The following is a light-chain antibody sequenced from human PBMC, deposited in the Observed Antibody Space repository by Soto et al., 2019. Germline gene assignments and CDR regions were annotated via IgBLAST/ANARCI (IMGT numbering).Light chain of an antibody. CDR3: QQSYTSPVT. V-gene: IGKV1-33*01. CDR2: DAS. J-gene: IGKJ4*01. CDR1: QDINKN. Sequence: DIQMTQSPSSLSASVGDRVTITCQASQDINKNLIWYQQKPGKAPKLLIYDASDLETGVPSRFSGGGSGADFTLTISSLQPEDFGTYYCQQSYTSPVTFGGGTKVDIK.